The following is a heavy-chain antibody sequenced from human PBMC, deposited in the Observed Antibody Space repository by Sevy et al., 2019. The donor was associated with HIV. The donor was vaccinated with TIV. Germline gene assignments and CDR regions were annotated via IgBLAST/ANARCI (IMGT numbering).Heavy chain of an antibody. Sequence: ASVKVSCKASGYTFTGYYMHWVRQAPGQGLEWMGWINPNSGGTNYAQKFQGRVTMTSDTSISTAYMELSRLRSDDTAVYYCARWAAYYDFWSGYSNWGQGTLVTVSS. CDR1: GYTFTGYY. D-gene: IGHD3-3*01. J-gene: IGHJ4*02. CDR3: ARWAAYYDFWSGYSN. V-gene: IGHV1-2*02. CDR2: INPNSGGT.